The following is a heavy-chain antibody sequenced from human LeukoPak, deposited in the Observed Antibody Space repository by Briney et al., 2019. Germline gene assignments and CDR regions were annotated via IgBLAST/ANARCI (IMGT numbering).Heavy chain of an antibody. Sequence: ASVKVSCKASGYTFTGYYMHWVRQAPGQGLEWMGWINPNSGGTNYAQKFQGRVTMTRDTSISTAYMELSRLRSDDTAVYYCARANYYYDSSGYYSYYFDYWGQGTLVTVSS. CDR2: INPNSGGT. V-gene: IGHV1-2*02. J-gene: IGHJ4*02. D-gene: IGHD3-22*01. CDR3: ARANYYYDSSGYYSYYFDY. CDR1: GYTFTGYY.